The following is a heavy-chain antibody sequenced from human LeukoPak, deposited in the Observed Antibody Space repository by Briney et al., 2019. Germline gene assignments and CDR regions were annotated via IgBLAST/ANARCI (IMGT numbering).Heavy chain of an antibody. CDR1: GFTFTSYY. J-gene: IGHJ3*02. D-gene: IGHD3-22*01. Sequence: ASVKVSCTASGFTFTSYYMHWVRQAPGQGLEWMGIINPSGGSTSYPQKFQDRVTMTTDTSTSTAYMELRSLRSDDTAIYHCAKNYYYDNTGYSGAFDIWGQGTKVTVSS. V-gene: IGHV1-46*01. CDR3: AKNYYYDNTGYSGAFDI. CDR2: INPSGGST.